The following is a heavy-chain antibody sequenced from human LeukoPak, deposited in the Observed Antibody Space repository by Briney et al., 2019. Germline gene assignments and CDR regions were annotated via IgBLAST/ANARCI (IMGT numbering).Heavy chain of an antibody. CDR1: GFTFDDYA. D-gene: IGHD3-10*01. CDR2: ISWSGGSI. V-gene: IGHV3-9*01. Sequence: GGSLRLSCVASGFTFDDYAVHWVRQAPGKGLEWVSGISWSGGSIVYVDSVKGRFTISRDNAKDSLYLQMNNLIAEDTALYYCATLGEGMDVWGQGTTVTVSS. J-gene: IGHJ6*02. CDR3: ATLGEGMDV.